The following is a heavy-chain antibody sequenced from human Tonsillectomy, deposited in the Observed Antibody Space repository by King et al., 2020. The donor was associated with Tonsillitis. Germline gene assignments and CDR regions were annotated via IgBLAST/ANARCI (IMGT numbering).Heavy chain of an antibody. J-gene: IGHJ6*02. CDR2: ISSSSSYI. CDR1: GFTFSSYS. V-gene: IGHV3-21*01. CDR3: ARANAVDTAMAYYYYYYGMDV. D-gene: IGHD5-18*01. Sequence: VQLVESGGGLVKPGGSRRLSCAASGFTFSSYSMNWVRQAPGKGLEWVSSISSSSSYIYYADSVKGRFTISRDNAKNSLYLQMNSLRAEDAAVYYCARANAVDTAMAYYYYYYGMDVWGQGTTVTVSS.